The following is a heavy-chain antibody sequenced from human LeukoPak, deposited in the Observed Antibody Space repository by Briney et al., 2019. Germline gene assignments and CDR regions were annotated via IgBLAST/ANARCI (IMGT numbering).Heavy chain of an antibody. Sequence: GGSLRLSRAASGFTFSSYVMSWVRQAPGKGLEWVSAISGSGGSTYYADSVKGRFTISRDNSKNTLYLQMNSLRAEDTAVYYCAAESNFYFDYWGQGTLVTVSS. V-gene: IGHV3-23*01. CDR3: AAESNFYFDY. J-gene: IGHJ4*02. CDR2: ISGSGGST. CDR1: GFTFSSYV. D-gene: IGHD1-1*01.